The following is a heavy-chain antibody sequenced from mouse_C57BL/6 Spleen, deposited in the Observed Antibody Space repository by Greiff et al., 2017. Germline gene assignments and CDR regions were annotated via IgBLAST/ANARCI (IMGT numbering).Heavy chain of an antibody. J-gene: IGHJ3*01. CDR2: LSDGGSYT. CDR1: GFTFSSYA. D-gene: IGHD2-3*01. V-gene: IGHV5-4*01. Sequence: EVQRVESGGGLVKPGGSLKLSCAASGFTFSSYAMSWVRQTPEKRLEWVATLSDGGSYTYYPDNVKCRFTLSRDNAKNNRYLQMSHLKSEDTAMYYCARDGYSFAYWGQGTLVTVSA. CDR3: ARDGYSFAY.